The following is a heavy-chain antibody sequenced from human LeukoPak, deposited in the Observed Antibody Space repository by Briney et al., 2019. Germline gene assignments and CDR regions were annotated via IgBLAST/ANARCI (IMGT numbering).Heavy chain of an antibody. Sequence: PGGSLRLSCAASGFTFSDYYMSWIRQAPGKGLEWVSYISSSGSTIYYADSVKGRFTISRDNAKNSLYLQMNSLRAEDTAVYYCARRLGRKFGERFYYYHYMDVWGKGTTVTISS. CDR2: ISSSGSTI. D-gene: IGHD3-10*01. J-gene: IGHJ6*03. CDR3: ARRLGRKFGERFYYYHYMDV. CDR1: GFTFSDYY. V-gene: IGHV3-11*04.